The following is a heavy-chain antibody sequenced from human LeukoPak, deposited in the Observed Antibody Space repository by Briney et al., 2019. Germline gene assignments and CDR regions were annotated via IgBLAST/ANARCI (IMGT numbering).Heavy chain of an antibody. CDR3: ARDSGSCSSTNCYAGYYFDY. Sequence: ASVKVSCKASGYTFTSYYMHWVRQAPGQGLEWMGIINPSGGSTSYAQKFQGRVTMTRDTSTSTVYMELSGLRSEDTAVYHCARDSGSCSSTNCYAGYYFDYWGQGTLVTVSS. J-gene: IGHJ4*02. CDR2: INPSGGST. D-gene: IGHD2-2*01. V-gene: IGHV1-46*01. CDR1: GYTFTSYY.